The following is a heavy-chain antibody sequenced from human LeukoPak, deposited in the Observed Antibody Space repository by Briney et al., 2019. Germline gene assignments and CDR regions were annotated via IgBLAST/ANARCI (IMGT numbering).Heavy chain of an antibody. V-gene: IGHV3-23*01. J-gene: IGHJ4*02. CDR1: GFTFSTYA. CDR3: VKDRCDRATCPEV. Sequence: GGSLRLSCAASGFTFSTYAMSWVRQAPGEGLQWISSISNIGDSPYYLHTVKGRFTISRDKSKNTLHLQMSSLRAEDTALYYCVKDRCDRATCPEVWGQGTLVTVSS. CDR2: ISNIGDSP. D-gene: IGHD1-14*01.